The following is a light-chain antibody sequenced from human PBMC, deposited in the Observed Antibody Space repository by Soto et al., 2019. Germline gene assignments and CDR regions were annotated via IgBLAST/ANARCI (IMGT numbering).Light chain of an antibody. CDR2: AAS. CDR1: QGISNY. CDR3: QKYNNAPPYT. Sequence: DIQMTQSPSSLSASVGDRVTITCRASQGISNYLAWYQQKPGKVPKLLIYAASTLQLGVPSRFSGSGSGTDFTLNISSLQPEDVATYYCQKYNNAPPYTFGQGTKLEIK. J-gene: IGKJ2*01. V-gene: IGKV1-27*01.